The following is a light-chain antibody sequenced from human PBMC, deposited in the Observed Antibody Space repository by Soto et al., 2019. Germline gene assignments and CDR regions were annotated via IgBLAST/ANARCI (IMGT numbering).Light chain of an antibody. CDR1: QSLPRSY. J-gene: IGKJ3*01. CDR3: QQYGSSPPFT. CDR2: GTS. V-gene: IGKV3-20*01. Sequence: EIVLTQSPGTLSVSPGERATLSCGASQSLPRSYIAWYQQRPGQAPRLLMYGTSSRATGIPDRFSGSGSGTDFTLTISRVEPEDFAVYYCQQYGSSPPFTFGPGTIVDI.